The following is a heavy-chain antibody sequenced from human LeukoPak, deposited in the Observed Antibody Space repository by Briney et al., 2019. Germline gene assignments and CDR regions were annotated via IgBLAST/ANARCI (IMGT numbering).Heavy chain of an antibody. J-gene: IGHJ4*02. Sequence: PGGSLRLSCAASGFTFSNYWMTWVRQGPGKGLEWVAVIWYDGSNKYYADSVKGRFTISRDNSKNTLYLQMNSLRAEDTAVYYCARDMVRGVIGSYYFDYWGQGTLVTVSS. CDR1: GFTFSNYW. D-gene: IGHD3-10*01. CDR2: IWYDGSNK. CDR3: ARDMVRGVIGSYYFDY. V-gene: IGHV3-33*08.